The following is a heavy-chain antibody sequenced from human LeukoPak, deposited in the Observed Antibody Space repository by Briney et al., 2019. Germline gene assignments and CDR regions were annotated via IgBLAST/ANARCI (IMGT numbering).Heavy chain of an antibody. CDR1: GGSFSGYY. CDR2: VNHGGGT. D-gene: IGHD4-11*01. V-gene: IGHV4-34*01. CDR3: ATMRIYSTNYYYYGMDV. Sequence: PSETLSLTCAVYGGSFSGYYWSWIRQPPGKGLEWIGGVNHGGGTNYNPSLKSRLTISVDTSKNQFSLNLNSVTAADTAVYYCATMRIYSTNYYYYGMDVWGQGTTVTVSS. J-gene: IGHJ6*02.